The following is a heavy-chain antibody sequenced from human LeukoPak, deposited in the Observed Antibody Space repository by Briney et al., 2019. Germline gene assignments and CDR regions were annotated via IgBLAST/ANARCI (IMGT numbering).Heavy chain of an antibody. CDR3: AREGDSWYGDSFDY. CDR1: GFTFSSYA. J-gene: IGHJ4*02. CDR2: ISYDGSNK. V-gene: IGHV3-30*04. D-gene: IGHD6-13*01. Sequence: GGSLRLSCAASGFTFSSYAMHWVRQAPGKGLEWVAVISYDGSNKYYADSVKGRFTISRDNSKNTLYLQMNSLRAEDTAVYYCAREGDSWYGDSFDYWGQETLVTVSS.